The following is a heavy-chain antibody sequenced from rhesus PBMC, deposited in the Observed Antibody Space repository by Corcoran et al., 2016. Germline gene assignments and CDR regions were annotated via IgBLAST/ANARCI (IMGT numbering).Heavy chain of an antibody. V-gene: IGHV4-147*01. D-gene: IGHD3-3*01. CDR1: GGSLSITHC. CDR3: AREPGGIGTGYYPYFDY. J-gene: IGHJ4*01. Sequence: QVQLQESAPELVQPSEPLSLTCAVSGGSLSITHCLFWLVQPPANGPVLIGRISGRRGRTSYNTSIKSRVTSSTDTSKNQFSLKLSAVTAADTAVYYGAREPGGIGTGYYPYFDYWGQGVLVTVSS. CDR2: ISGRRGRT.